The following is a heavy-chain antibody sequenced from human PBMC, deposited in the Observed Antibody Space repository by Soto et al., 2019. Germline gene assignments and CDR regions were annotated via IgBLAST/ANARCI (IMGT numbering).Heavy chain of an antibody. Sequence: PSANLSLTCTVSGGSISSSSYYWGWIRQPPGKGLEWIGSIYYSGSTYYNPSLKSRVTISVDTSKKQFSLKLSSVTAADTAVYYCARHAEPLLWCGDAINPYYYYGMDVWGQGTTVTVSS. D-gene: IGHD3-10*01. CDR3: ARHAEPLLWCGDAINPYYYYGMDV. V-gene: IGHV4-39*01. J-gene: IGHJ6*02. CDR1: GGSISSSSYY. CDR2: IYYSGST.